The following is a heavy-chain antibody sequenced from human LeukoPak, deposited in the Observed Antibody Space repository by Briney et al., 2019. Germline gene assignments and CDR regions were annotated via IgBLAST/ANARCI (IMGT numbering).Heavy chain of an antibody. Sequence: GESLQISCKGSGYSFTSYWISWVRQMPGKGLEWMGRIDPSDSYTNYSPSFQGHVTISADKSISTAYLQWSSLKASDTAMYYCARQVAVAGTYYYYYGMDVWGQGTTVTVSS. CDR1: GYSFTSYW. CDR2: IDPSDSYT. J-gene: IGHJ6*02. CDR3: ARQVAVAGTYYYYYGMDV. D-gene: IGHD6-19*01. V-gene: IGHV5-10-1*01.